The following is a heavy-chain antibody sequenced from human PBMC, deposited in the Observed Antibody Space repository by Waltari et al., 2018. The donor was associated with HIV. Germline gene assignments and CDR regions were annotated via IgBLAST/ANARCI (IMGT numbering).Heavy chain of an antibody. CDR2: IYINDTT. CDR1: GFAVLTTY. D-gene: IGHD3-10*01. J-gene: IGHJ4*02. V-gene: IGHV3-53*01. Sequence: EVQLVDSGGGLIQPGGSLRPACAATGFAVLTTYNAWGRQAPGKGLDWISRIYINDTTYCADSVRGPFTIARDNSKHTLYLQMNSLRADDTCVYFCATVLVRTSWVIATAPFDYWGQGTLGTVSS. CDR3: ATVLVRTSWVIATAPFDY.